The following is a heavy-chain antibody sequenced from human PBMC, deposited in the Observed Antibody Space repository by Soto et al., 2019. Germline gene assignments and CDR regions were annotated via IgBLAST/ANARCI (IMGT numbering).Heavy chain of an antibody. V-gene: IGHV4-34*01. CDR3: ARQFKGIAMRDY. CDR1: GGSFSGYY. Sequence: QVQLQQWGAGLLKPSETLSLTCGVYGGSFSGYYWGWIRQPPGKGLEWIGEINHSGSTNYNNPSLKSRVTISVDTSKNQFSLKLSSVTAADTAVYYCARQFKGIAMRDYWGQGTLVTVSS. CDR2: INHSGST. J-gene: IGHJ4*02. D-gene: IGHD6-13*01.